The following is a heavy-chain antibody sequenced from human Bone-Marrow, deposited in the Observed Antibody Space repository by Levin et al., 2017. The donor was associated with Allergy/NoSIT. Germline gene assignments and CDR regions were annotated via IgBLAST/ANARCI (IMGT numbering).Heavy chain of an antibody. Sequence: SCEASGFTFSNFWMHWVRQAPGKGLVWVSRINGDGTDTGYADSVKGRFSISRDNARTTLFLQMSSLRAEDTAVYYCARVQGNLVTGLIIPDAFDIWGQGTTVIVSS. CDR2: INGDGTDT. J-gene: IGHJ3*02. V-gene: IGHV3-74*01. CDR3: ARVQGNLVTGLIIPDAFDI. D-gene: IGHD3-10*01. CDR1: GFTFSNFW.